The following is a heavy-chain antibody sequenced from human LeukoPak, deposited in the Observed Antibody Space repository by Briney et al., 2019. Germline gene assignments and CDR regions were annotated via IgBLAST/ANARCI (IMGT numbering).Heavy chain of an antibody. CDR3: ARLTKGRYFDYIFDY. D-gene: IGHD3-9*01. J-gene: IGHJ4*02. V-gene: IGHV4-39*01. CDR2: IYYSGST. Sequence: SETLSLTCTVSAGSVSNTDFYWGWIRQPPGKGLQWIGNIYYSGSTYYNPSLNSRVTMSVDTSKNQFSLKMTSVTAADTAVYYCARLTKGRYFDYIFDYWGQGTLFTVSS. CDR1: AGSVSNTDFY.